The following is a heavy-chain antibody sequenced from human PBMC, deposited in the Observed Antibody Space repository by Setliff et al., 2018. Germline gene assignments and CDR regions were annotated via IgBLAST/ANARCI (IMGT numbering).Heavy chain of an antibody. CDR1: GYTFISYG. J-gene: IGHJ3*02. V-gene: IGHV1-18*01. Sequence: ASVKVSCKASGYTFISYGISWVRQAPGQGLEWMGWISAYNGNTNYAQKIQGRVTMTTDTSTSPAYLELRSLSCDDQAVYYCARDRGLGHAFDIWGQGTMVTVSS. D-gene: IGHD3-10*01. CDR3: ARDRGLGHAFDI. CDR2: ISAYNGNT.